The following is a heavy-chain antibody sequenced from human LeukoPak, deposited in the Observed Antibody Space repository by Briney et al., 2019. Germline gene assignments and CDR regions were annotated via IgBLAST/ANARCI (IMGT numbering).Heavy chain of an antibody. J-gene: IGHJ4*02. D-gene: IGHD3-22*01. Sequence: GGSLRLSCVVSGFTVSNNYMSWVRQAPRKGLEWVSLIYSGGSTYYADSVKGRFTISRDNGKNTLYLQMNSLRAEDTAVYYCARGSTYYDSSGQVPFDYWGQGTLDTVSS. CDR3: ARGSTYYDSSGQVPFDY. CDR1: GFTVSNNY. CDR2: IYSGGST. V-gene: IGHV3-66*01.